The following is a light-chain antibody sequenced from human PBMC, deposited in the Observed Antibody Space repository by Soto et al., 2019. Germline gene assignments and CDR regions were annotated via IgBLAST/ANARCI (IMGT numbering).Light chain of an antibody. V-gene: IGLV2-14*01. CDR1: SGDVGGYDY. J-gene: IGLJ1*01. CDR3: SSHTSGSTRV. Sequence: QSALTQPASVSGSPGQSIAISCTGTSGDVGGYDYVSWYQQHPDKAPKLMIYEVTKRPSWVSNRFSGPKSGNTASLTISGLQPEDEADYYCSSHTSGSTRVFGSGTKVTV. CDR2: EVT.